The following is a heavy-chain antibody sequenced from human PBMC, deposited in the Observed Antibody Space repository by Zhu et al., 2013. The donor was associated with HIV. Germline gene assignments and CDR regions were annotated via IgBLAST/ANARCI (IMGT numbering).Heavy chain of an antibody. CDR2: INIHDHTT. Sequence: QAQLVQSGAEVKKPGSSVKVSCKASGGTFSDYAISWVRQVPGQGLEWMAWINIHDHTTKFAERFQGRISLTADTSTATVYLELRSLTSDDTAIYFCARRQYRGTSSGGWFDPWGQGSLIIVSS. D-gene: IGHD6-6*01. CDR1: GGTFSDYA. J-gene: IGHJ5*02. V-gene: IGHV1-69*06. CDR3: ARRQYRGTSSGGWFDP.